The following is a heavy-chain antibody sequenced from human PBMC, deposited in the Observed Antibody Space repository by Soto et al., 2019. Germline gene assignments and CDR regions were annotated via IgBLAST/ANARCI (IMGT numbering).Heavy chain of an antibody. CDR2: MYNTGST. Sequence: SETLSLTCTVSGGSISSYYWSWIRQPPGKGLEWIGYMYNTGSTVYNPSFKSRVTISVDRSKNQFSLKLNSVTAADTAVYYCARKPSPWGQGTLVTVSS. CDR3: ARKPSP. J-gene: IGHJ5*02. V-gene: IGHV4-59*12. CDR1: GGSISSYY.